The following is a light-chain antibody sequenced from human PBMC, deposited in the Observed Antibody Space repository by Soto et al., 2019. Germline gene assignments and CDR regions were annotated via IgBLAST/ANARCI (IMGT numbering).Light chain of an antibody. CDR3: QHYNSYSGT. J-gene: IGKJ1*01. CDR1: QSISSW. V-gene: IGKV1-5*03. CDR2: KAS. Sequence: DIQMTQSPSTLSASVGDRVTITCRASQSISSWLAWYQQKPGKAPKLLLYKASSVESGVPSRFSGSGSGTEFSLTISSLQPDDFATYYCQHYNSYSGTFGQGTKVEIK.